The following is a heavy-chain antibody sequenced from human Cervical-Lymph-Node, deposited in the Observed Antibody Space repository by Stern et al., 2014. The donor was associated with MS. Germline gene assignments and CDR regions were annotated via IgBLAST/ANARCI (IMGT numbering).Heavy chain of an antibody. Sequence: VQLVESGPGLVKPSETLSLTCTASGGSLTSHYWTWIRQPPGKGLEWIGQIYSTDDTNCNPSLESRVTISIDTSKNHFSLRLSSVTAADTAVYYCARDRRRAYSWFDPWGQGTLVTVSS. D-gene: IGHD1-1*01. CDR1: GGSLTSHY. CDR3: ARDRRRAYSWFDP. CDR2: IYSTDDT. V-gene: IGHV4-59*11. J-gene: IGHJ5*02.